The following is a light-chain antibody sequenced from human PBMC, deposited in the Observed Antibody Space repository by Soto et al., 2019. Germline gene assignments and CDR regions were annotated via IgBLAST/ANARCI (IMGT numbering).Light chain of an antibody. Sequence: DIQMTQSPSTLSASVGDRVTITCRASQSSTSWLAWYQQKPGKAPKLLIYDASNLQSGVPSRFSGSGSGTEFTLTISSLQPDDFATYYCQQYSRYWGTFGQGTKVEIK. J-gene: IGKJ1*01. CDR3: QQYSRYWGT. CDR1: QSSTSW. V-gene: IGKV1-5*01. CDR2: DAS.